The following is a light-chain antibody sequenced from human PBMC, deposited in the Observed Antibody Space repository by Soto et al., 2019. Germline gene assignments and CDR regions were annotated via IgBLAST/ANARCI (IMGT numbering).Light chain of an antibody. CDR1: QSVSSNY. CDR2: DAS. J-gene: IGKJ1*01. Sequence: EIVLTQSPGTLSLSPGERATLSCRASQSVSSNYLAWSQQKPGQAPRLLMYDASSRATGIPDRFSGSGSGTDFTLTISRLEPEDFAVYYCQQYSSSRTFGQGTKV. V-gene: IGKV3-20*01. CDR3: QQYSSSRT.